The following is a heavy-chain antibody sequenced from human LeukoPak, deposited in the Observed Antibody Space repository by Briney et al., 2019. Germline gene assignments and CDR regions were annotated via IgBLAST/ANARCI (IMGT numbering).Heavy chain of an antibody. CDR2: ISYDGSNK. J-gene: IGHJ5*02. Sequence: GGSLRLSCAASGFTFSSYGMHWVRQAPGKGLEWVAVISYDGSNKYYADSVKGRFTISRDNSKNTLYLQMNSLRAEDTAVYYCAREYSSGWYGWFDPWGQGTLVTVSS. V-gene: IGHV3-30*03. CDR1: GFTFSSYG. CDR3: AREYSSGWYGWFDP. D-gene: IGHD6-19*01.